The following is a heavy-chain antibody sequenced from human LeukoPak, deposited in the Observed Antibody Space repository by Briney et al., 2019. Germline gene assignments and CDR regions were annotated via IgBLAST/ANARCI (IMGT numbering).Heavy chain of an antibody. CDR2: ISGYNGHT. D-gene: IGHD3-9*01. J-gene: IGHJ2*01. V-gene: IGHV1-18*01. CDR1: GYTFTSYG. Sequence: ASVKVSCKASGYTFTSYGISWVRQAPGQGLEWMGWISGYNGHTKYAQKFQGRATMTTDTSTSTAYMELRSLRSDDTAVYYCARQYSDILTGYHRGELYWYFDLWGRGTLVTVSS. CDR3: ARQYSDILTGYHRGELYWYFDL.